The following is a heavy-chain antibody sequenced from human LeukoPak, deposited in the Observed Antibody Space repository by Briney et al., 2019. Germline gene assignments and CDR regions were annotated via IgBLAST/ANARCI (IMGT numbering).Heavy chain of an antibody. CDR1: GYTLSDNY. CDR2: ISPSNGET. D-gene: IGHD3-16*01. CDR3: ARSQFRTTNSGAWGFQP. J-gene: IGHJ1*01. Sequence: VASVKVSCKASGYTLSDNYLHWVRQAPGQRFEWMAWISPSNGETKFAPRFQGRVTMTRDTSISTAYMELSSLRPDDTAVYYCARSQFRTTNSGAWGFQPWGQGTLVTVSS. V-gene: IGHV1-2*07.